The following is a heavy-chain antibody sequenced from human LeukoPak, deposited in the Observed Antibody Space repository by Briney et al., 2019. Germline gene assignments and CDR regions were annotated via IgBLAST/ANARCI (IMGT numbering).Heavy chain of an antibody. J-gene: IGHJ6*03. CDR2: INHSGST. V-gene: IGHV4-34*01. CDR1: DDSITMYY. Sequence: SETLSLTCSVSDDSITMYYWSWIRQPPGKGLEWIGEINHSGSTNYNPSLKSRVTISVDTSKNQFSLKLSSVTAADTAVYYCARCGYDFWSGYSLYMDVWGKGTTVTVSS. D-gene: IGHD3-3*01. CDR3: ARCGYDFWSGYSLYMDV.